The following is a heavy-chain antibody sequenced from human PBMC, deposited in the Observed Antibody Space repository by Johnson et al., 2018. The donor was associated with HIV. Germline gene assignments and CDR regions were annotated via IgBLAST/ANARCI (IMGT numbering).Heavy chain of an antibody. Sequence: DVQVVESGGGLVQPGGSLRLSCAASGYTFSNYDMHWVRQATGKGLEWVSAIGTAGDTYYPGSVKGRFTISRDNAKNSLYLQMNSRRAEDTAVYYCASEGDGSGAFDIWGQGTMVTVSS. CDR3: ASEGDGSGAFDI. CDR1: GYTFSNYD. V-gene: IGHV3-13*01. J-gene: IGHJ3*02. D-gene: IGHD3-10*01. CDR2: IGTAGDT.